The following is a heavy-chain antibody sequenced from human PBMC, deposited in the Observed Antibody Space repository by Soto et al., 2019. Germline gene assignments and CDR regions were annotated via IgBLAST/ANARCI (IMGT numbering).Heavy chain of an antibody. Sequence: GGSLRLSCAASGFTFSSYAMSWVRQSPGKGLEWVSAISGSGGSTYYADSVKGRFTISRDNSKNTLYLQMNSLRAEDTAVYYCATTAAMRRLALDYWGQGTLVTVSS. J-gene: IGHJ4*02. CDR3: ATTAAMRRLALDY. CDR2: ISGSGGST. CDR1: GFTFSSYA. D-gene: IGHD2-2*01. V-gene: IGHV3-23*01.